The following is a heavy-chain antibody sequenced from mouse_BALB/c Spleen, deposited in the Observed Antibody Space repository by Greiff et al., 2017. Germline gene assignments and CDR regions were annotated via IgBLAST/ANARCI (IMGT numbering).Heavy chain of an antibody. Sequence: EVKLMESGAELVRPGASVKLSCTASGFNFKDYYMHWVKQRPEQGLEWIGWIDPENGDTEYAPKFQGKATMTADTSSNTAYLQLSSLTSEDTTVYYCNACGLWFAYWGQGTLVTVSA. CDR2: IDPENGDT. J-gene: IGHJ3*01. CDR3: NACGLWFAY. CDR1: GFNFKDYY. V-gene: IGHV14-4*02.